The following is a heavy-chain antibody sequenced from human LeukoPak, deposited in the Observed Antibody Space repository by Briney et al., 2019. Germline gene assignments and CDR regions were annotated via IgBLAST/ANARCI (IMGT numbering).Heavy chain of an antibody. J-gene: IGHJ3*02. CDR2: IYYSGST. CDR1: GGSINSSTYY. Sequence: SETLSLTCTVSGGSINSSTYYWGWIRQPPGKGLEWIGSIYYSGSTYYNPSLKSRVTISVDTSKNQFSLKLSSVTAADTAVYYCARDSRSFDALDIWGQGTMVTVSS. V-gene: IGHV4-39*02. D-gene: IGHD3-10*01. CDR3: ARDSRSFDALDI.